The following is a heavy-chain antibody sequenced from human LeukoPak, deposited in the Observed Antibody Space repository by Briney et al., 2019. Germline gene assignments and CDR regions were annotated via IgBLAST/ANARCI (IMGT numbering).Heavy chain of an antibody. CDR2: ISGSGGST. D-gene: IGHD2-21*02. V-gene: IGHV3-23*01. Sequence: GGSLRLSCAASGFTFSSYAMSWVRQAPGKGLEWVSAISGSGGSTYYADSVKGRFTISRDNSKNTLYLQMNSLRADDTAVYYCARQIYCGGDCYDYFDYWGQGTLVTVSS. CDR1: GFTFSSYA. CDR3: ARQIYCGGDCYDYFDY. J-gene: IGHJ4*02.